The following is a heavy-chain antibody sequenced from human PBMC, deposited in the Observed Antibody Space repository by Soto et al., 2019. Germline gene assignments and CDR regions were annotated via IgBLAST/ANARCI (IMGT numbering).Heavy chain of an antibody. V-gene: IGHV2-70*04. CDR2: IDWDDDK. CDR3: ARTSGNYYFDY. J-gene: IGHJ4*02. D-gene: IGHD4-4*01. CDR1: GFSLSTGGMR. Sequence: SGPTLVNPTQTLTLTCTLSGFSLSTGGMRVSWIRQPPGKALEWLARIDWDDDKFFSTSLKTRLTISKDTSKNQVVLTVTNMDPVDKATYFCARTSGNYYFDYWGQGTLVTVSS.